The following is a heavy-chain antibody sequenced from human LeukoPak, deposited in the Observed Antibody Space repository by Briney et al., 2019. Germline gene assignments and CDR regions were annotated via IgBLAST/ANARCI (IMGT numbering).Heavy chain of an antibody. V-gene: IGHV4-61*02. CDR2: VYTSGAT. CDR3: ARGGSSWPIPPHWFDY. Sequence: SETLSLTCTVSGDSITTGNYYWRWVRQPAGKGLEWIGRVYTSGATNSNPSLKNRVSISIDPSKNQFSLDLDSVTAADTAVYYCARGGSSWPIPPHWFDYWGPGVLVTVSS. D-gene: IGHD6-13*01. J-gene: IGHJ4*02. CDR1: GDSITTGNYY.